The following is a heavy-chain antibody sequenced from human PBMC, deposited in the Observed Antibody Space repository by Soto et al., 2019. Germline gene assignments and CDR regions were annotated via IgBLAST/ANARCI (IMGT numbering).Heavy chain of an antibody. J-gene: IGHJ6*02. CDR1: WNNFDHFL. Sequence: KVSFEWFWNNFDHFLVGWVGQMPGKGLEWMGIIYPGDSDTRYSPSFQGQVTISADKSISTAYLQWSSLKASDTAMYYCARRNPTHHGMDVWGQGTTVTVSS. CDR3: ARRNPTHHGMDV. CDR2: IYPGDSDT. V-gene: IGHV5-51*01.